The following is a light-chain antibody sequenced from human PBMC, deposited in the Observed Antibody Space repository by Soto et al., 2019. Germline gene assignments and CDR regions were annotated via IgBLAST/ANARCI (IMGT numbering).Light chain of an antibody. V-gene: IGKV3-20*01. CDR1: QSVNSNY. J-gene: IGKJ1*01. CDR3: QQYGRSPWT. CDR2: GAS. Sequence: EIVLTQSPGTLSLSPGERATLSCRASQSVNSNYLAWYQQKPGQAPRLLIYGASSRASGIPDRFSGSGSGTDFTLTISRLEPEDFSVYYCQQYGRSPWTFGQGTKVELK.